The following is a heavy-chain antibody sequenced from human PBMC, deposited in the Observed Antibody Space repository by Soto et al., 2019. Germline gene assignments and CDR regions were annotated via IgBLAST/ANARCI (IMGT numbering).Heavy chain of an antibody. V-gene: IGHV1-69*12. CDR3: AREWGREAVAGTNWFDP. J-gene: IGHJ5*02. CDR1: GGTFMSYG. CDR2: IVPIFDTT. Sequence: QVQLVQSGAEVKKPGSSVKVSCKASGGTFMSYGVSWVRQAPGQGLEWIGGIVPIFDTTNYAQKFQGRVTMTADESTSTAYMELGSLRSEDTATYYCAREWGREAVAGTNWFDPWGQGTLVTVSS. D-gene: IGHD6-19*01.